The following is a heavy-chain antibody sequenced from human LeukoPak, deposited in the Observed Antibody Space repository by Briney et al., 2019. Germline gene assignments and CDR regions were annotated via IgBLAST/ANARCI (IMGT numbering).Heavy chain of an antibody. CDR1: GGTFSSYA. Sequence: SVKVSCKASGGTFSSYAISWVRQAPGQGLEWMGGIIPIFGTANYAQKFQGRVTITADESTSTAYMELSSLRSEDTAVYYCARGRGHGGYDSFYFDYWGQGTLVTVSS. J-gene: IGHJ4*02. CDR2: IIPIFGTA. CDR3: ARGRGHGGYDSFYFDY. V-gene: IGHV1-69*01. D-gene: IGHD5-12*01.